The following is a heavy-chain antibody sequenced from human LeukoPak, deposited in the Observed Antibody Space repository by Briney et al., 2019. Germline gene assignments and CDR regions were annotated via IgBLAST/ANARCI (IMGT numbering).Heavy chain of an antibody. CDR3: ARLTDRSIAAAGGTSDY. V-gene: IGHV4-39*01. D-gene: IGHD6-13*01. CDR2: IYYSGST. Sequence: SETLSLTCTVSGGSISSSGYYWGWIRQPPGKGLEWIGSIYYSGSTYYNPSLKSRVTISVDTSKNQFSLKLSSVTAADTAVYYCARLTDRSIAAAGGTSDYWGQGTLVTVSS. CDR1: GGSISSSGYY. J-gene: IGHJ4*02.